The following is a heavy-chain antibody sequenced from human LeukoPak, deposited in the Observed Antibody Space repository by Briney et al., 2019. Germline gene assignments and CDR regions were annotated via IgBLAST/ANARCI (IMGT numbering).Heavy chain of an antibody. CDR3: TRVFGGYDVSDY. V-gene: IGHV3-7*03. J-gene: IGHJ4*02. CDR1: GFTFSSFW. CDR2: IRKDGSQK. Sequence: GGSLRLSCAASGFTFSSFWMSWVRQAPGKGLEWVANIRKDGSQKYYVDSVEGRFTISRDNAKNSLYLQMDSLRVDDTAVYYCTRVFGGYDVSDYWGQGTLVTVSS. D-gene: IGHD3-3*01.